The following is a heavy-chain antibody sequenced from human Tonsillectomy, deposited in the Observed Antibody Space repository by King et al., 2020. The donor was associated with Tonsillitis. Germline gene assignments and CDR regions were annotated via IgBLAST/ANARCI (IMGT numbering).Heavy chain of an antibody. CDR1: GGSISGYY. D-gene: IGHD2/OR15-2a*01. V-gene: IGHV4-59*01. CDR2: VYNSGNT. Sequence: QLQESGPGLVKPSETLSLTCTVSGGSISGYYWSWIRQPPGKGLECIGYVYNSGNTNYNPSLKSRVTISVDMSKNQFSLKLSSVTAADTAVYYCARLSARPDYFDYWGQGTLVTVSS. CDR3: ARLSARPDYFDY. J-gene: IGHJ4*02.